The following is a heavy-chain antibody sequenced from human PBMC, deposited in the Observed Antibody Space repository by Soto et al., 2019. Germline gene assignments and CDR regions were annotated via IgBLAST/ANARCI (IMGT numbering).Heavy chain of an antibody. V-gene: IGHV1-69*01. CDR1: GATFSSFA. D-gene: IGHD3-3*01. Sequence: QVQLLQSGAEVKKPGSSVKVSCKASGATFSSFAFSWVRQAPGQGLEWMGVIIPIFDTISYAQKFQGRVTITADESTRTAYMELNSLTSDDTAVYYCASPLKWSGYYIAFDYWGQGNLVIVSS. CDR2: IIPIFDTI. J-gene: IGHJ4*02. CDR3: ASPLKWSGYYIAFDY.